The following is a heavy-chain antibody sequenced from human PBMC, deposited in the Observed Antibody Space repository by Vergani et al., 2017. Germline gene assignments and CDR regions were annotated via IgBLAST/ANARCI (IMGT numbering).Heavy chain of an antibody. D-gene: IGHD4-11*01. J-gene: IGHJ6*02. CDR1: GFTFSSYS. V-gene: IGHV3-21*01. Sequence: EVQLVESGGGLVKPGGSLRLSCAASGFTFSSYSMNWVRQAPGKGLEWVSSISSSSSYIYYADSVKGRFTISRDNAKNSLYLQMNSLRAEDTAVYYCARGRVTDYGMDVWGQGTTVTVSS. CDR2: ISSSSSYI. CDR3: ARGRVTDYGMDV.